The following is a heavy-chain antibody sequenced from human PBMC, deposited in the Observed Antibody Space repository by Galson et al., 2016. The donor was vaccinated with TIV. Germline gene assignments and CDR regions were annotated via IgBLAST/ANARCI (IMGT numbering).Heavy chain of an antibody. Sequence: SVKVSCKASGVTFISFAISWVRQAPGQGLEWMGGIIPIFRTVHYAQSFRGRVTITTDESTSTAYMELSSLRSEDTAVYYCARGEVDDSLDWWGQGTLITVSS. J-gene: IGHJ4*02. CDR1: GVTFISFA. CDR3: ARGEVDDSLDW. V-gene: IGHV1-69*05. D-gene: IGHD3-22*01. CDR2: IIPIFRTV.